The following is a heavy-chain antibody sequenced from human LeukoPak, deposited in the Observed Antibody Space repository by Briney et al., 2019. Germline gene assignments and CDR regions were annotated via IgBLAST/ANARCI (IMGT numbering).Heavy chain of an antibody. V-gene: IGHV1-24*01. D-gene: IGHD1-26*01. Sequence: ASVNVSCKVSGYTLTELSMHGVRQAPGKGLEWMGGFDPEDGETIYAQKFQGRVTMTEDTSTDTAYMELSSLRSEDTAVYYCATDRDSGSYSAFDYWGQGTLVTVSS. CDR3: ATDRDSGSYSAFDY. CDR2: FDPEDGET. J-gene: IGHJ4*02. CDR1: GYTLTELS.